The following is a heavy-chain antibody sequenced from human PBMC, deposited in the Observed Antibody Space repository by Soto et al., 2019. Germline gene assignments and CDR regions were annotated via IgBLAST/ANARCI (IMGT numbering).Heavy chain of an antibody. CDR2: ISGHAGAT. CDR1: GFNFRSHA. CDR3: AKDWGITGLGGWFDS. V-gene: IGHV3-23*01. J-gene: IGHJ5*01. D-gene: IGHD1-20*01. Sequence: EVQLLESGGGLVQPGGSLRVSCAVSGFNFRSHAMSWVRKAPGRGLEWVSGISGHAGATYYTDSVQGRFTISRDNSKNALFLEMNSLRAAETSSYYFAKDWGITGLGGWFDSWGQGTLVSVSS.